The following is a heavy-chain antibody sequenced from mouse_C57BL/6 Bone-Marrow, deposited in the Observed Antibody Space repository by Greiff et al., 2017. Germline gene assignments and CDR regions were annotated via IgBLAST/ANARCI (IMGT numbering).Heavy chain of an antibody. J-gene: IGHJ4*01. D-gene: IGHD2-3*01. V-gene: IGHV5-4*01. Sequence: EVKVVESGGGLVKPGGSLKLSCAASGFTFSSYAMSWVRQTPEKRLEWVATISDGGSFTYYPDNVKGRFTISRDNAKNNLYLQMSHLKSEDTAMYYCARDRNDGYYYAMDYWGQGTSVTVSS. CDR1: GFTFSSYA. CDR3: ARDRNDGYYYAMDY. CDR2: ISDGGSFT.